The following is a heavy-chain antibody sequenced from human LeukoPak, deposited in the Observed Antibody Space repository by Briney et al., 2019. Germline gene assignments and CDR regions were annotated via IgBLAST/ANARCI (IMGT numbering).Heavy chain of an antibody. CDR3: ARGGWNKFDY. V-gene: IGHV4-59*01. J-gene: IGHJ4*02. Sequence: KPSETLSLTCTVSGGSISSYYWSWIRQPPGKGLEWIGFIFYSGTTNYNPSLKSRVTISVDTSKNQFSLKLSCVTAADTAVYYCARGGWNKFDYWGQGTLVTVSS. CDR1: GGSISSYY. CDR2: IFYSGTT. D-gene: IGHD3-22*01.